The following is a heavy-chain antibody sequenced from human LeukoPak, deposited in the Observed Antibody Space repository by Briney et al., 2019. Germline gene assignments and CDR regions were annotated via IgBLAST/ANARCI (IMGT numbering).Heavy chain of an antibody. CDR1: GASITNYF. Sequence: NPSETLSLTCTVSGASITNYFWNWIRQPPGKGLEWIGYIYYSGSTNYSPSLKSRVTISVDTSKNQFSLKLSSVTAADTAVYYCARARGAVAGYFDYWGQGTLVTVSS. V-gene: IGHV4-59*08. CDR3: ARARGAVAGYFDY. J-gene: IGHJ4*02. CDR2: IYYSGST. D-gene: IGHD6-19*01.